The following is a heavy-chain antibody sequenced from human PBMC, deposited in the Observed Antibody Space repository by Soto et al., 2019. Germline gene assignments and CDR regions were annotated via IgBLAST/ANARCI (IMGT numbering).Heavy chain of an antibody. V-gene: IGHV3-23*01. D-gene: IGHD5-18*01. CDR2: FSAGGRA. CDR3: AKESMPQHDGYTLFDY. Sequence: QLLESGGGLVQPGGSLRLSCEASGFSFSSYALSWVRQAPGKGLEWVSTFSAGGRAYYADSVKGRFTIAKDTSKNTERPQASSLRAEDTAVDYCAKESMPQHDGYTLFDYWGQGTRVTVSS. CDR1: GFSFSSYA. J-gene: IGHJ4*02.